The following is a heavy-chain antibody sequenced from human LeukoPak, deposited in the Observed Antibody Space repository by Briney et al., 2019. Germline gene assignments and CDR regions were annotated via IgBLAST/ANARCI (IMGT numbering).Heavy chain of an antibody. CDR2: IYSGGST. J-gene: IGHJ4*02. D-gene: IGHD4-17*01. CDR1: GFPVSSNY. CDR3: ARGGDYENPLDY. Sequence: PGGSLRLSCAASGFPVSSNYMSWVRQAPGKGLEWVSVIYSGGSTYYADSVKGRFTISRHNSKTTLYLQMNSLRAEDTAVYYCARGGDYENPLDYWGQGTLVTVSS. V-gene: IGHV3-53*04.